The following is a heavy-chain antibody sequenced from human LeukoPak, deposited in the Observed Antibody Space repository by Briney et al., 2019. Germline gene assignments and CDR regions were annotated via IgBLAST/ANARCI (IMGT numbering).Heavy chain of an antibody. V-gene: IGHV1-2*02. CDR1: GYTFTDYY. D-gene: IGHD3-22*01. Sequence: ASVKVSCKASGYTFTDYYMHWVRQAPGQGLEWMGWINPNSGGTKYAQKFQGRVTMTRDTSISTASMALSRLRSDDTAVYYCARYYYDTSSVFDVWGQGTRVTVSS. J-gene: IGHJ3*01. CDR2: INPNSGGT. CDR3: ARYYYDTSSVFDV.